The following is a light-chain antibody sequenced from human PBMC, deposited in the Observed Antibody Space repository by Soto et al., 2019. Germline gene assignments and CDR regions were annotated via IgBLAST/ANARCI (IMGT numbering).Light chain of an antibody. J-gene: IGKJ1*01. CDR3: QQCNNWPWT. CDR1: QSVSGN. CDR2: GAS. V-gene: IGKV3D-15*01. Sequence: EIVMTQSPGTLSVSPGERATLSCRASQSVSGNLAWYQQKPGQAPRLLIYGASTRASGIPARFSGSGSGTEFTLPISSLQSEDFAVYYCQQCNNWPWTFGQGTKVEIK.